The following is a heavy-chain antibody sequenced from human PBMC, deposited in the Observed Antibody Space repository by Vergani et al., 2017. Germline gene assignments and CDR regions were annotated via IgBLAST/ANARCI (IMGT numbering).Heavy chain of an antibody. CDR1: GYSFTSYW. D-gene: IGHD3-10*01. Sequence: EVQLVQSGAEVKKPGESLRISCKGSGYSFTSYWISWVRQMPGKGLAWMGRIDPSDSYTNYSPSFQGHVTISADKSISTAYLQWSSLKASDTAMYYCASNQILLTYYYGSGSPRDAFDIWGQGTMVTVSS. CDR2: IDPSDSYT. V-gene: IGHV5-10-1*03. CDR3: ASNQILLTYYYGSGSPRDAFDI. J-gene: IGHJ3*02.